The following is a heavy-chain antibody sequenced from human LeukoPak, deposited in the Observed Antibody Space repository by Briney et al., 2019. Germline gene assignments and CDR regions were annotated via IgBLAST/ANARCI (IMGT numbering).Heavy chain of an antibody. CDR1: GSTLSNFA. D-gene: IGHD6-13*01. CDR2: IGTAGDT. CDR3: ARDLDSSSYAY. J-gene: IGHJ4*02. V-gene: IGHV3-13*01. Sequence: PGGSLRLSCAASGSTLSNFAMHWVRQATGKGLEWVSAIGTAGDTFYPGSVKGRFTISRDNAKNSLYLQMNSLRAEDTAVYYCARDLDSSSYAYWGQGTLVTVSS.